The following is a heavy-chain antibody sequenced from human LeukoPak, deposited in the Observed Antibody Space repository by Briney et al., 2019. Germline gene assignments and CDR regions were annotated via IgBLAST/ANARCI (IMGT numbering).Heavy chain of an antibody. J-gene: IGHJ3*02. Sequence: RASVKVSCKASGYTFTSYGISWVRQAPGQGLEWMGWISAYNGNTNYAQKLQGRVTMTTDTSTSTAYMELRSLRSDDTAVYYCARASMVRGVPTLDIWGQGTMVTVSS. CDR2: ISAYNGNT. D-gene: IGHD3-10*01. CDR3: ARASMVRGVPTLDI. V-gene: IGHV1-18*01. CDR1: GYTFTSYG.